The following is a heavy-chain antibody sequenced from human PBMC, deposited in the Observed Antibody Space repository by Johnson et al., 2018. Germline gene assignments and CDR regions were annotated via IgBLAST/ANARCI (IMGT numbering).Heavy chain of an antibody. D-gene: IGHD4-11*01. J-gene: IGHJ4*02. V-gene: IGHV1-46*01. CDR3: ARDLTPTLQSDY. Sequence: VQLVESGAEVKKPGASVKVSCKASGYTFTSYYMHWVRQAPGQGLEWMGIINPSGGSTSYAQKFQGRVTMTRDPSTRTVYMELSSLRSEDTAVYYCARDLTPTLQSDYWGQGTLVTVSS. CDR2: INPSGGST. CDR1: GYTFTSYY.